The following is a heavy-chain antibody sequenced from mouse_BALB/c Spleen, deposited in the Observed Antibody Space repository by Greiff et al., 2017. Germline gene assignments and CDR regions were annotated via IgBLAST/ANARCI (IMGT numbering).Heavy chain of an antibody. Sequence: EVQLQQSGGDLVKPGGSLKLSCAASGFTFSSYGMSWVRQTPDKRLEWVATISSGGSYTYYPDSVKGRFTISRDNAKNTLYLQMSSLKSEDTAMYYCARGGGGPDDWGQGTTLTVSS. V-gene: IGHV5-6*01. J-gene: IGHJ2*01. CDR3: ARGGGGPDD. CDR1: GFTFSSYG. CDR2: ISSGGSYT. D-gene: IGHD1-1*02.